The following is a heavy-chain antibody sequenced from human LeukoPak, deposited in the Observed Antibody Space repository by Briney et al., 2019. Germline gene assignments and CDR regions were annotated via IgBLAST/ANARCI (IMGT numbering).Heavy chain of an antibody. Sequence: GGSLRLSCAASGFTFSSAWMTWVRQAPGKGLEWVGCVRSKADGGTTDYAAPAKGRFTISRDDSKNTVLLQMNSLKTEDTAVYYCTTVRPGTSGYSYWGQGTLVTVSS. CDR2: VRSKADGGTT. J-gene: IGHJ4*02. V-gene: IGHV3-15*01. CDR3: TTVRPGTSGYSY. D-gene: IGHD3-22*01. CDR1: GFTFSSAW.